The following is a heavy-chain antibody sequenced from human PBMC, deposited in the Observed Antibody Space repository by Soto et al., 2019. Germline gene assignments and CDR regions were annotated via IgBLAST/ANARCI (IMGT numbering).Heavy chain of an antibody. V-gene: IGHV1-2*04. D-gene: IGHD2-8*01. J-gene: IGHJ6*02. CDR3: ARGDSTDCSNGVCSFFYNRDMDV. CDR2: INPKSGGT. CDR1: GYSFTDYH. Sequence: ASVKVSCKASGYSFTDYHIHWVRQAPGQGLEWLGRINPKSGGTSTAQKFQGWVTMTTDTSISTASMELTRLTSDDTAIYYCARGDSTDCSNGVCSFFYNRDMDVWVQGTTVTVSS.